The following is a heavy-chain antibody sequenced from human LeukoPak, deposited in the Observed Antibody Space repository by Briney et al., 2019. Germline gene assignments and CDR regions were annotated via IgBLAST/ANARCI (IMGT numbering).Heavy chain of an antibody. J-gene: IGHJ4*02. V-gene: IGHV3-13*01. CDR1: GFTFSSSD. CDR3: ARAIAMVRGVNYFDY. D-gene: IGHD3-10*01. Sequence: GGSLRLSCAASGFTFSSSDMHWVRQITGKGLEWVSAIGTTGDTYYSGSVKGRFTISRENARNSLYLQMNSLRAGDTAVYYCARAIAMVRGVNYFDYWGQGALVTVSS. CDR2: IGTTGDT.